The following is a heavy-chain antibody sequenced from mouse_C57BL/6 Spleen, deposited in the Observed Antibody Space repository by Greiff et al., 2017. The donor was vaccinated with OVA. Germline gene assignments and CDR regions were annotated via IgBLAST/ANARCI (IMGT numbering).Heavy chain of an antibody. CDR2: ISSGSSTI. Sequence: EVKLVESGGGLVKPGGSLKLSCAASGFTFSDYGMHWVRQAPEKGLEWVAYISSGSSTIYYADTVKGRFTISRDNAKNTLFLQMTSLRSEDTAMYYCARGYYVSPYAMDYWGQGTSVTVSS. V-gene: IGHV5-17*01. CDR1: GFTFSDYG. J-gene: IGHJ4*01. D-gene: IGHD1-1*01. CDR3: ARGYYVSPYAMDY.